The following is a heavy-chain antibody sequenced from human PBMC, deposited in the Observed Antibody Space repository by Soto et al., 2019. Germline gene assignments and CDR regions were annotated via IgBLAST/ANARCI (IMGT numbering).Heavy chain of an antibody. V-gene: IGHV1-46*03. CDR2: INPSGGST. D-gene: IGHD3-9*01. CDR3: ARSLRYPLGAFDI. Sequence: ASVKVSCKASGYTITSYYMHWVRQAPGQGLEWMGIINPSGGSTSYAQKFQGRVTMIRDTSTSTVYMEVSSLRSEDTAVYYCARSLRYPLGAFDIWGQGTMVTVSS. J-gene: IGHJ3*02. CDR1: GYTITSYY.